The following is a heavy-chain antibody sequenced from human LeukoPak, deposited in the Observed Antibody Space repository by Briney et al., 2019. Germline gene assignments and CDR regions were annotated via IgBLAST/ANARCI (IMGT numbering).Heavy chain of an antibody. D-gene: IGHD3-3*01. Sequence: GGSLRLSCAASEFTFSSYWMSLVRQAPGKGLEWVANIKQDGSEKYYVDSVKGRFTISRDNAKNSLYLQMNSLRAEDTAVYYCAGAPYYDFWSGYSPYYYGMDVWGQGTTVTVSS. CDR2: IKQDGSEK. CDR1: EFTFSSYW. CDR3: AGAPYYDFWSGYSPYYYGMDV. V-gene: IGHV3-7*01. J-gene: IGHJ6*02.